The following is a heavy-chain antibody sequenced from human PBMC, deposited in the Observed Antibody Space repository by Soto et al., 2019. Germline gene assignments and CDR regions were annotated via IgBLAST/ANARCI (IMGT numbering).Heavy chain of an antibody. Sequence: QLQLQESGPGLVKPSETLSLTCTVSGGSISSSSYYWGWIRQPPGKGLEWIGSIYYSGSTYYNPSLKSRVTISVDTSKNQFSLKLSSVTAADTAVYYCARLCGGDVVRYFDWLCLFDYWGQGTLVTVSS. CDR1: GGSISSSSYY. V-gene: IGHV4-39*01. D-gene: IGHD3-9*01. J-gene: IGHJ4*02. CDR2: IYYSGST. CDR3: ARLCGGDVVRYFDWLCLFDY.